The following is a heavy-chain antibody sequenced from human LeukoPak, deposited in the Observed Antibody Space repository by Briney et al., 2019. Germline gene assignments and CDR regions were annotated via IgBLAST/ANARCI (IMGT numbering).Heavy chain of an antibody. CDR2: INGDGSST. CDR1: GFTLSTYW. D-gene: IGHD3-9*01. V-gene: IGHV3-74*01. CDR3: ARGSSTIFDY. Sequence: PGGSLRLSCVASGFTLSTYWMHWVRQAPGKGLVWVSRINGDGSSTSYADAVKGRFTISRDNAKNTLYPQMNSLRADDTAVYYCARGSSTIFDYWGQGTLVTVSS. J-gene: IGHJ4*02.